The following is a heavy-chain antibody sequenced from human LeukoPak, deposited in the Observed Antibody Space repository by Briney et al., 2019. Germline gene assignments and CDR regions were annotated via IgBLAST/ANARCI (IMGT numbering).Heavy chain of an antibody. D-gene: IGHD2-2*01. CDR3: GRIVLYCSSTSCSYYFDY. Sequence: SETLSLTCTVSGGSISSYYWSWIRQPPGKGLEWIGYIYYSGSTNYNPSLKSRVTISVDTSKNQFSLKLSSVTAADTAVYYWGRIVLYCSSTSCSYYFDYWGQGTLVTVSS. J-gene: IGHJ4*02. CDR1: GGSISSYY. CDR2: IYYSGST. V-gene: IGHV4-59*08.